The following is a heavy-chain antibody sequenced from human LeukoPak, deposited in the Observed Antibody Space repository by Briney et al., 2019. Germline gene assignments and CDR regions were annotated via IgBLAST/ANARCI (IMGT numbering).Heavy chain of an antibody. D-gene: IGHD3-22*01. CDR1: GYTFTSYG. CDR2: ISAYNGNT. J-gene: IGHJ3*02. V-gene: IGHV1-18*01. Sequence: ASVKVSCKASGYTFTSYGISWVRQAPGQGLEWMGWISAYNGNTNYAQKLQGRATMTTDTSTSTAYMELRSLRSDDTAVYYCARPITMIVVVTTSPDAFDIWGQGTMVTVSS. CDR3: ARPITMIVVVTTSPDAFDI.